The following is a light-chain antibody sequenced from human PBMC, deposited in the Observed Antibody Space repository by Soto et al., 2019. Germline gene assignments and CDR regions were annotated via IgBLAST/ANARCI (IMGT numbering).Light chain of an antibody. Sequence: QSVLTQPASVSGSPGQSITISCTGTSSDVGAYDYVSWYQQHPDKAPKLMIYEVSNRPSGVSNRFSGSKSVNTATLTISGLHAEDADDYCSSYTSSSTRVFGTGTKVTVL. CDR1: SSDVGAYDY. CDR2: EVS. CDR3: SSYTSSSTRV. J-gene: IGLJ1*01. V-gene: IGLV2-14*03.